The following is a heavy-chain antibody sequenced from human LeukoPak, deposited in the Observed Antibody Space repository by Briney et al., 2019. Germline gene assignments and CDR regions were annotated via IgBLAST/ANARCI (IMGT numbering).Heavy chain of an antibody. CDR2: IWSGGSNK. V-gene: IGHV3-33*08. Sequence: GGSLRLSCAASGFTFSSYGMHWARQAPGKGLEWVAVIWSGGSNKYQTDSVKGRFTISRDNAKNSLYLQMNSLRAEDTAVYYCARDGSIRRKNAFDIWGQGTMVTVSS. J-gene: IGHJ3*02. CDR3: ARDGSIRRKNAFDI. D-gene: IGHD6-6*01. CDR1: GFTFSSYG.